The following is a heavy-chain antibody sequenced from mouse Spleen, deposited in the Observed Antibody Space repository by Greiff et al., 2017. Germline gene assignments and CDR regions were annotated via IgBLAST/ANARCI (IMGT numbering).Heavy chain of an antibody. CDR2: INPSTGGT. CDR1: GYSFTGYY. D-gene: IGHD2-1*01. J-gene: IGHJ1*01. V-gene: IGHV1-42*01. Sequence: VQLQQSGPELVKPGASVKISCKASGYSFTGYYMNWVKQSPEKSLEWIGEINPSTGGTTYNQKFKAKATLTVDKSSSTAYMQLKSLTSEDSAVYYCATYGNYRYFDVWGAGTTVTVSS. CDR3: ATYGNYRYFDV.